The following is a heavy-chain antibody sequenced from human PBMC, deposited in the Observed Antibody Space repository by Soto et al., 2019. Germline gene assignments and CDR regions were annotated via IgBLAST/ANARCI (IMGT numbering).Heavy chain of an antibody. CDR2: IIYSGSS. CDR3: ARDGPSGIDNWFDP. J-gene: IGHJ5*02. D-gene: IGHD2-15*01. CDR1: GDSLSSRSHF. V-gene: IGHV4-61*01. Sequence: PSETLSLTCTVSGDSLSSRSHFWSWIRQPPGKGLEWIGYIIYSGSSNYNPSFRSRVTISLDTSRNQSSLRLSSVTAADTAVYYCARDGPSGIDNWFDPWGQGTLVTVSS.